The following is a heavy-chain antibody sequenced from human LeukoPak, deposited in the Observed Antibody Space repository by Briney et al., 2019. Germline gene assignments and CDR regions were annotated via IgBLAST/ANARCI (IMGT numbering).Heavy chain of an antibody. V-gene: IGHV4-4*02. CDR2: IYHHGAT. D-gene: IGHD5-12*01. J-gene: IGHJ4*02. CDR1: GVSISSNNW. Sequence: SETLSLTCAVSGVSISSNNWWSWVRQPPGKGLEWIGEIYHHGATNYNPSLKSRVTLSVDKSKNQFSLELSSVTAADTAVYYCARGPSVAAHLDYWGQGTLVTVSS. CDR3: ARGPSVAAHLDY.